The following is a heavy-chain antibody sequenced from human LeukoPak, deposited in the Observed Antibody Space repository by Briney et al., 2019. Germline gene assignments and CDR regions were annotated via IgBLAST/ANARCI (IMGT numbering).Heavy chain of an antibody. CDR3: TTDYGCSSTSCYQY. CDR2: IKSKTDGGTT. V-gene: IGHV3-15*01. D-gene: IGHD2-2*01. CDR1: GFTFSNAW. J-gene: IGHJ4*02. Sequence: GGSLRLSCAASGFTFSNAWMSWVRQAPGKGLEWVGRIKSKTDGGTTDYAAPVKGRFTISRDDSKNTLYLQMNSLKTEDTAAYYCTTDYGCSSTSCYQYWGQGTLVTVSS.